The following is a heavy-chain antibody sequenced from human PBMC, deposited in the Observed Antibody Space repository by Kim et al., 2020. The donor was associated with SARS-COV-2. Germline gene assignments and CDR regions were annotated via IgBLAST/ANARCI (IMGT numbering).Heavy chain of an antibody. D-gene: IGHD2-15*01. Sequence: SGPTLVNPTQTLTLTCTFSGFSLSTSGMCVSWIRQPPGKALEWLALIDWDDDKYYSTSLKTRLTISKDTSKNQVVLTMTNMDPVDTATYYCARIHPGYCSGGSCYGGWFDPWGQGTLVTVSS. CDR3: ARIHPGYCSGGSCYGGWFDP. V-gene: IGHV2-70*01. CDR1: GFSLSTSGMC. CDR2: IDWDDDK. J-gene: IGHJ5*02.